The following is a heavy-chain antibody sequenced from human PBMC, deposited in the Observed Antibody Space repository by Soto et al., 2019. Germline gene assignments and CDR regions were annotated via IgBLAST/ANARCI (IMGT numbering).Heavy chain of an antibody. Sequence: PGGSLRLSCAASGFTFSSYGMHWVRQAPGKGLEWVAVISYDGSNKYCADSVKGRFTISRDNSKNTLYLQMNSLRAEDTAVYYCAKGYSGYSSGWSFDYWGQGTLVTVSS. J-gene: IGHJ4*02. CDR3: AKGYSGYSSGWSFDY. CDR1: GFTFSSYG. CDR2: ISYDGSNK. V-gene: IGHV3-30*18. D-gene: IGHD6-19*01.